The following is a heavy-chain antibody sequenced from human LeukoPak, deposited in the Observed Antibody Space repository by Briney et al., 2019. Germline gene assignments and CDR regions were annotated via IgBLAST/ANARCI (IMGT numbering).Heavy chain of an antibody. Sequence: LGESLKISCKGSGYSFTSYWIGWVRQMPGKGLEWMGIIYPGDSDTRCSPSFQGQVTISADKSISTAYLQWSSLKASDTAMYYCARHNEYYYGSGRSNWFDPWGQGTLVTVSS. CDR2: IYPGDSDT. J-gene: IGHJ5*02. V-gene: IGHV5-51*01. D-gene: IGHD3-10*01. CDR3: ARHNEYYYGSGRSNWFDP. CDR1: GYSFTSYW.